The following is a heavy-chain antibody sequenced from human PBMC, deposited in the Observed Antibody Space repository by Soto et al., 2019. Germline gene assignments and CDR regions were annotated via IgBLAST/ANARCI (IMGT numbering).Heavy chain of an antibody. Sequence: QVHLVQSGAEVKKPGASVKVSCQGSGCAFTTYGITWVREAPGQGLEWMGWISAHNGNTNYAQKLQGRVTVTRDTSTSTAYMELRSLRYDDTAVYYCARGRSGDYWGQGALVTASS. CDR3: ARGRSGDY. CDR1: GCAFTTYG. CDR2: ISAHNGNT. V-gene: IGHV1-18*01. J-gene: IGHJ4*02.